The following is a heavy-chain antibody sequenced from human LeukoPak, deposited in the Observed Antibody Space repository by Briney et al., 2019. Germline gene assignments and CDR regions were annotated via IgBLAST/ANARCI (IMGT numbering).Heavy chain of an antibody. CDR3: ARVGRAMTAAGFGAFDI. D-gene: IGHD6-13*01. J-gene: IGHJ3*02. CDR1: GFTFSDYY. V-gene: IGHV3-11*01. CDR2: ISSGGSRK. Sequence: GGSLRLSCAASGFTFSDYYMSWIRQAPGKGLEWVSYISSGGSRKYYADSVKGRFTISRDNAKNSLYLQMNGLRAEDTAVYYCARVGRAMTAAGFGAFDIWGQGTMVTVSS.